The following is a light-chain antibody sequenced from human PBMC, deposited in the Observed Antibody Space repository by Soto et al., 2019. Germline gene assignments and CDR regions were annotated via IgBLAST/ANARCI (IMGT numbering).Light chain of an antibody. CDR3: QAYDSSLSGWV. CDR1: SSNIGAGYD. CDR2: GNS. V-gene: IGLV1-40*01. J-gene: IGLJ3*02. Sequence: QSVLTQPPSLSGAPGQRVTISCTGSSSNIGAGYDVHWYQQLPGTAPKLLIYGNSNRPSGVPDRFSGSKSGPSASLAITGLRAEDEADYYCQAYDSSLSGWVFGGGTKLTVL.